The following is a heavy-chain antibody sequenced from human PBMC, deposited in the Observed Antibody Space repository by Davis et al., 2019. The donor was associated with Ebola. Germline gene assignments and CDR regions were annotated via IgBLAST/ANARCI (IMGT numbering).Heavy chain of an antibody. CDR3: ARFQEVDY. V-gene: IGHV1-3*01. CDR1: GFTFSSYA. Sequence: GGSLRLSCAASGFTFSSYAMHWVRQAPGQRLEWMGWINAGNGNTKYSQKFQGRVTITRDTSASTAYMELSSLRSEDTAVYYCARFQEVDYWGQGTLVTVSS. CDR2: INAGNGNT. J-gene: IGHJ4*02.